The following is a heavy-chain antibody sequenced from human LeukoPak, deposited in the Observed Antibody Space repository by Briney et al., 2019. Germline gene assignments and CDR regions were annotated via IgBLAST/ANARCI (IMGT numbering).Heavy chain of an antibody. CDR3: AKARIAVAGTWAYFDY. J-gene: IGHJ4*02. CDR2: ISGSGGST. Sequence: GGSLRLSCAASGFTFSSYGMSWVRQAPGKGLEWVSAISGSGGSTYYADSVKGRFTISRDNSKNTLYLQMNSLRAEDTAVYYCAKARIAVAGTWAYFDYWGQGTLVTVSS. CDR1: GFTFSSYG. V-gene: IGHV3-23*01. D-gene: IGHD6-19*01.